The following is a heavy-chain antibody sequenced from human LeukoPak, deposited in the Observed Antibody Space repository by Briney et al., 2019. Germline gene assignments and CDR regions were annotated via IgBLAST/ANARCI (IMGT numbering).Heavy chain of an antibody. CDR2: ISSSSSTI. D-gene: IGHD3-10*01. Sequence: GGSLRLSCAASGFTFSSYSMNWVRQAPGKGLEWVSYISSSSSTIYYADSVKGRFTISRDNAKNSLYLQMNSLRAEDTAVYYCARDGKGGYYGSGSLDVWGQGTTVTVSS. V-gene: IGHV3-48*04. J-gene: IGHJ6*02. CDR3: ARDGKGGYYGSGSLDV. CDR1: GFTFSSYS.